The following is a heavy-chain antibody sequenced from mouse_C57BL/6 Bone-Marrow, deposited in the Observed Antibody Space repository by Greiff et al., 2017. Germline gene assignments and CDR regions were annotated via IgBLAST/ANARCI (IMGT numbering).Heavy chain of an antibody. J-gene: IGHJ3*01. CDR2: IYPGSGNT. CDR3: ARRIYYDYDGFAY. V-gene: IGHV1-66*01. CDR1: GYSFTSYY. Sequence: VQLQQSGPELVKPGASVKISCKASGYSFTSYYIHWVKQRPGQGLEWIGWIYPGSGNTKYNEKFKGKATLTADTSSSTAYMQLSSLTSEDSAVYYCARRIYYDYDGFAYWGQGTLVTVSA. D-gene: IGHD2-4*01.